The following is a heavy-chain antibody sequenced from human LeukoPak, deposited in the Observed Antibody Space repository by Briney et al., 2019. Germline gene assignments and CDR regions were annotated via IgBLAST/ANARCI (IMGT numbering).Heavy chain of an antibody. CDR2: ITSDGSST. CDR3: ARDWYHAINY. J-gene: IGHJ4*02. V-gene: IGHV3-74*03. Sequence: GGSLRLSWAASGFTFSSTWMHWVRQVTGKELVWVARITSDGSSTTYAESVKGRFTISRDNAKNTLYLEMNSLRAEDTAVYYCARDWYHAINYWGQGTLVTVSS. CDR1: GFTFSSTW. D-gene: IGHD2-2*01.